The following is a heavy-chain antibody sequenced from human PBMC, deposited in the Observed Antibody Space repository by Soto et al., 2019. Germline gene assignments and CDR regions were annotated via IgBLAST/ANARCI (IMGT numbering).Heavy chain of an antibody. CDR1: GFTFSSYG. CDR2: ISYDGSNK. CDR3: AKDGYGRYYDFWSGYPPFDY. D-gene: IGHD3-3*01. V-gene: IGHV3-30*18. Sequence: AGGSLRLSCAASGFTFSSYGMHWVRQAPGKGLEWVAVISYDGSNKYYADSVKGRFTISRDNSKNTLYLQMNSLRAEDTAVYYRAKDGYGRYYDFWSGYPPFDYWGQGTLVTVSS. J-gene: IGHJ4*02.